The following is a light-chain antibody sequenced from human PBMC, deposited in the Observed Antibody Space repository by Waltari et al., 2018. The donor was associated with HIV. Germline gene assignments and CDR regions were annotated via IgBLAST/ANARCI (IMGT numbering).Light chain of an antibody. J-gene: IGLJ2*01. Sequence: QSMLTQPPSVSGAPGQRVTIPCSGRSSNIGARHDVHWYQHIPGTAPKLLIYESTNRPSGVPDRFSASTSGTSASLAITGLQAEDEADYYCQSFDSVVTSSVFGGGTKLTVL. CDR2: EST. CDR1: SSNIGARHD. V-gene: IGLV1-40*01. CDR3: QSFDSVVTSSV.